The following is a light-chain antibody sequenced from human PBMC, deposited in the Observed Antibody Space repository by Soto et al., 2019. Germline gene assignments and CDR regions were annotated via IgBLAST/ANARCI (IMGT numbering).Light chain of an antibody. Sequence: EIVISQSPPAVSVSPGERATHSCRASQSVSSNLAWFQQKPGQAPRLLIYGASTRDTGISARFSGSGSGTEFTLTISSLQSGDFAVYHCQQYNKWPPTFGQGTKVDI. CDR3: QQYNKWPPT. CDR1: QSVSSN. J-gene: IGKJ1*01. V-gene: IGKV3-15*01. CDR2: GAS.